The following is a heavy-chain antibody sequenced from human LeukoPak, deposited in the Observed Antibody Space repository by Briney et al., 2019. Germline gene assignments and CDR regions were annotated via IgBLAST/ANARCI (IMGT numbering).Heavy chain of an antibody. D-gene: IGHD3-3*02. CDR1: GFTVSSNY. Sequence: GGSLRLSCAASGFTVSSNYMSWVRQAPGKGLEWVSDIYSGGSTYYADSVKGRFTISRDNSKNTLYLQMNSPRAEDTAVYYCARVAILGPDVWGKGTTVTVSS. CDR2: IYSGGST. J-gene: IGHJ6*04. V-gene: IGHV3-66*02. CDR3: ARVAILGPDV.